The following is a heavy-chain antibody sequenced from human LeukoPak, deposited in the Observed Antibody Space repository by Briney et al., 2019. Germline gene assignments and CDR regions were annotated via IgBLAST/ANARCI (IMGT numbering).Heavy chain of an antibody. V-gene: IGHV3-30*18. D-gene: IGHD2-8*01. CDR1: GFTFSSYG. CDR3: ANGYCTNGVCYPYYYYYMDV. J-gene: IGHJ6*03. CDR2: ISYDGSNK. Sequence: PGGSLRLSCAASGFTFSSYGMHWVRQAPGKGLEWVAVISYDGSNKYYAGSVKGRFTISRDNSKNTLYLQMNSLRAEDTAVYYCANGYCTNGVCYPYYYYYMDVWGKGTTVTVSS.